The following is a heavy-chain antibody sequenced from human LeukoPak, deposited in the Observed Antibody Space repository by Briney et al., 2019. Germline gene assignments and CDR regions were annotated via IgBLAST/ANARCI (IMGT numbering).Heavy chain of an antibody. V-gene: IGHV6-1*01. CDR1: GDSVSSKSTA. CDR2: TYYRSKWYT. Sequence: SQTLSLTCAISGDSVSSKSTAWNWIKQSPSRGLEWLGRTYYRSKWYTGYAVSVKGRITINPDTSKNQFSLQLNSVTPEDTAVYYCARDRPAPTPDSGSNYEDAIDIWGQGTMVTVSS. CDR3: ARDRPAPTPDSGSNYEDAIDI. J-gene: IGHJ3*02. D-gene: IGHD1-26*01.